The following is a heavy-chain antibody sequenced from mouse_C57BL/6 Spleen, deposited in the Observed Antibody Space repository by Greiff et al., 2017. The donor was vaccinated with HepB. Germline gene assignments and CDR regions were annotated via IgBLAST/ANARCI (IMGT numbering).Heavy chain of an antibody. CDR1: GYTFTSYW. Sequence: QVQLKQPGAELVKPGASVKLSCKASGYTFTSYWMQWVNQRPGQGLEWIGEIDPSDSYTNYNQKFKGKATLTVDTSSSTAYMQLSSLTSEDSAVYYCARSYDYDVPWFAYWGQGTLVTVAA. D-gene: IGHD2-4*01. CDR3: ARSYDYDVPWFAY. CDR2: IDPSDSYT. J-gene: IGHJ3*01. V-gene: IGHV1-50*01.